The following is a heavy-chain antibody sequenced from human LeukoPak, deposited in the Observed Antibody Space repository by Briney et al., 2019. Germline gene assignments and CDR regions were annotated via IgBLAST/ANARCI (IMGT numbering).Heavy chain of an antibody. CDR2: IHPSGRL. V-gene: IGHV4-31*03. CDR1: GASFSSGDQY. J-gene: IGHJ4*02. D-gene: IGHD3-22*01. CDR3: SRGLDSRKLGY. Sequence: ASQTLSLTCTVSGASFSSGDQYWNWIRQSPGKGREWIGSIHPSGRLYNNPSLESRVTISIDTSKNQFSLNLISVTAADTAVYFCSRGLDSRKLGYWGQGTLVTVSS.